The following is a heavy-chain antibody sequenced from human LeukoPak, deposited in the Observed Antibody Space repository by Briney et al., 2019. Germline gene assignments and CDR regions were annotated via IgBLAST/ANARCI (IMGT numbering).Heavy chain of an antibody. CDR1: GFTFSNYA. CDR3: ARAREGFDY. D-gene: IGHD1-26*01. Sequence: GGSLRLSCAAPGFTFSNYAMSWVRQAPGKGLEWVSAISGSGVTTYYADSVRGRFTISRDNAKNTLSLQMNSLRAEDTAVYYCARAREGFDYWGQGTLVTVSS. CDR2: ISGSGVTT. V-gene: IGHV3-23*01. J-gene: IGHJ4*02.